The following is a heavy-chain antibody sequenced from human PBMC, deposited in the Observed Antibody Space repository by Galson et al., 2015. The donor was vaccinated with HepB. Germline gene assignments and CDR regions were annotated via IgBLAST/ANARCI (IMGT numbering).Heavy chain of an antibody. CDR3: AKTTVTTARPSDAFDI. Sequence: SLRLSCAASGFTFSSYAMSWVRQAPGKGLEWVSAISGSGGSTYYADSVKGRFTISRDNSKNTLYLQMNSLRAEDTAVYYCAKTTVTTARPSDAFDIWGQGTMVTVSS. D-gene: IGHD4-17*01. J-gene: IGHJ3*02. CDR1: GFTFSSYA. V-gene: IGHV3-23*01. CDR2: ISGSGGST.